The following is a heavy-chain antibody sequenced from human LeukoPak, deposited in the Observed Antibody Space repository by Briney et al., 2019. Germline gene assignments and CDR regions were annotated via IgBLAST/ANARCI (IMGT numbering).Heavy chain of an antibody. CDR1: GNSFTNYW. V-gene: IGHV5-51*01. J-gene: IGHJ4*02. CDR3: VRFWSGSDY. CDR2: IYPGDSDT. D-gene: IGHD3-3*01. Sequence: RGESLKISCKGSGNSFTNYWIGWVRQMPGKGLGWMGIIYPGDSDTRYSPSFQGQVTISADKSINTAYLQWSSLKASDTAMYYCVRFWSGSDYWGQGTLVTVSS.